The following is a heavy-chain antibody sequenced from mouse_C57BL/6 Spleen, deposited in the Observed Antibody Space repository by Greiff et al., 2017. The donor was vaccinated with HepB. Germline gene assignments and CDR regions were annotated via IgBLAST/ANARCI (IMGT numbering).Heavy chain of an antibody. J-gene: IGHJ2*01. Sequence: EVMLVESGGGLVKPGGSLKLSCAASGFTFSSYPMSWVRQTPEKRLEWVATISGGGGNTYYPDSVKGRFTISRDNAKNTLYLQMSSLRSEDTALYYCARHYYGSSYFDYWGQGTTLTVSS. CDR2: ISGGGGNT. V-gene: IGHV5-9*01. CDR1: GFTFSSYP. D-gene: IGHD1-1*01. CDR3: ARHYYGSSYFDY.